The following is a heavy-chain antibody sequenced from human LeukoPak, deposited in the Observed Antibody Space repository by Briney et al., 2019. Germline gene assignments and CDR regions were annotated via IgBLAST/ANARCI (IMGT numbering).Heavy chain of an antibody. J-gene: IGHJ4*02. Sequence: GGSLRLSCAASGFTFDDYAMHWVRQAPGKGLEWVSGISWNGGSIGYADSVKGRFTISRDNAKNSLYLQMNSLRAEDTAVYYCASGITMVRGSYWGQGTLLTVSS. CDR3: ASGITMVRGSY. V-gene: IGHV3-9*01. CDR1: GFTFDDYA. CDR2: ISWNGGSI. D-gene: IGHD3-10*01.